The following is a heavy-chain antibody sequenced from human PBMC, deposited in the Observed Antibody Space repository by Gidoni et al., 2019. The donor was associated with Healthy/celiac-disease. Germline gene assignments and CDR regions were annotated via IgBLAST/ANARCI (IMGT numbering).Heavy chain of an antibody. Sequence: EVQLVESGGGLVKPGGSLRLSCAASGFPFSSYSMNWVRQAPGKGLEWVSSISSSSSYIYYADSVKGRFTISRDNAKNSLYLQMNSLRAEDTAVYYCARDDYDFWSGYYYSFDYWGQGTLVTVSS. CDR1: GFPFSSYS. V-gene: IGHV3-21*01. D-gene: IGHD3-3*01. CDR2: ISSSSSYI. J-gene: IGHJ4*02. CDR3: ARDDYDFWSGYYYSFDY.